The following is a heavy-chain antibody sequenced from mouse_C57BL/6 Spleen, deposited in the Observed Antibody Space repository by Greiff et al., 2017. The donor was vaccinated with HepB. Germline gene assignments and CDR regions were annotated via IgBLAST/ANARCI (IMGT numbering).Heavy chain of an antibody. Sequence: DVQLVESGEGLVKPGGSLKLSCAASGFTFSSYAMSWVRQTPEKRLEWVAYISSGGDYIYYADTVKGRFTISRDNARHTLYLQMSSLKSEDTAMYYCTRGEDLLAMDYWGQGTSVTVSS. J-gene: IGHJ4*01. V-gene: IGHV5-9-1*02. CDR1: GFTFSSYA. CDR2: ISSGGDYI. D-gene: IGHD1-1*01. CDR3: TRGEDLLAMDY.